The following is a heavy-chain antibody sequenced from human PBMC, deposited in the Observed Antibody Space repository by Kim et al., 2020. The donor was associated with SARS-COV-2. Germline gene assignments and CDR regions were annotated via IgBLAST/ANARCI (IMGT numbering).Heavy chain of an antibody. CDR2: ISYDGSNK. V-gene: IGHV3-33*05. Sequence: GGSLRLSCAASGFTFSSYGMHWVRQAPGKGLEWVAVISYDGSNKYYADSVKGRFTISRDNSKNTLYLQMNSLRAEDTAVYYCARELAAAGTDYYYGMDVWGQGTTVTVSS. J-gene: IGHJ6*02. CDR1: GFTFSSYG. D-gene: IGHD6-13*01. CDR3: ARELAAAGTDYYYGMDV.